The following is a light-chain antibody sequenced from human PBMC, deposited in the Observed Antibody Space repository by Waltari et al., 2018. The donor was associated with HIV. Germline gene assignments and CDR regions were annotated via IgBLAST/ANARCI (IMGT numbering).Light chain of an antibody. CDR2: EVR. V-gene: IGLV2-23*02. CDR3: CSYAGSSTLV. CDR1: RSNIGTYNL. Sequence: QSALTQPASVSGSPGQSITLSCTGTRSNIGTYNLVSWHPHHPGKAPKTLIYEVRQWPSGVSNRFSCSKSGNTASLTISGLQAEDEADYYCCSYAGSSTLVFGGGTKVTVL. J-gene: IGLJ3*02.